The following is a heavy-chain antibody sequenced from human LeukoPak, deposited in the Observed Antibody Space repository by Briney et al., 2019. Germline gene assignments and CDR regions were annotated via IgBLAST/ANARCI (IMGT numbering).Heavy chain of an antibody. V-gene: IGHV3-30*02. D-gene: IGHD3-22*01. CDR1: GFTFSSYG. J-gene: IGHJ5*02. CDR3: ARDQKGPGITMTP. Sequence: GGSLRLSCAASGFTFSSYGMHWVRQAPGKGLEWVAFIRYDGSNKYYADSVKGRFTISRDNSKNTLYLQMNSLRAEDTAVYYCARDQKGPGITMTPWGQGTLVTASS. CDR2: IRYDGSNK.